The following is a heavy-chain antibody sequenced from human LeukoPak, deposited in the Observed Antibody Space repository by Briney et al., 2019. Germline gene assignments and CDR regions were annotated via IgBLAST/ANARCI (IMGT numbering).Heavy chain of an antibody. Sequence: ASVKVSCKASGYTLTGSGISWVRQAPGQGLEWMGWIGAYNGNTKYAQKFQGRATMTTDTSTSTAYMELRSLRSDDTAVYYCARGVVPAASIQNYYYYMDVWGKGTTVTVSS. CDR2: IGAYNGNT. V-gene: IGHV1-18*01. CDR3: ARGVVPAASIQNYYYYMDV. D-gene: IGHD2-2*01. CDR1: GYTLTGSG. J-gene: IGHJ6*03.